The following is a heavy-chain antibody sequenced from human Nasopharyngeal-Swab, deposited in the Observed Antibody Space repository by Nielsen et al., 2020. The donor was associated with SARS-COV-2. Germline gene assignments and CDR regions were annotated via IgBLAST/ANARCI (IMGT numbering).Heavy chain of an antibody. Sequence: SETLSLTCTVSGGSISSYYWSWIRQPPGKGLEWIGYIYYSGSTNYNPSLKSRVTISVDTSKNQFSLKLRSVTAADTAVYYCARVGEDSSSWKTGWFDPWGQGTLVTVSS. J-gene: IGHJ5*02. CDR2: IYYSGST. V-gene: IGHV4-59*13. CDR1: GGSISSYY. D-gene: IGHD6-13*01. CDR3: ARVGEDSSSWKTGWFDP.